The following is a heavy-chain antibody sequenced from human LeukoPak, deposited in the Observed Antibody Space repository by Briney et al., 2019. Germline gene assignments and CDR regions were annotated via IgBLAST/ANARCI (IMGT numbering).Heavy chain of an antibody. CDR1: GYSFINYG. CDR2: INTSNGNT. CDR3: ARIHQSITIFGVVIDAFDI. V-gene: IGHV1-18*01. J-gene: IGHJ3*02. D-gene: IGHD3-3*01. Sequence: ASVKVSCKASGYSFINYGINWVRQAPGQGLEWMGWINTSNGNTNFAQKFQGRVTMTTDTSTSTAYMELRSLRSGDTAVYYCARIHQSITIFGVVIDAFDIWGQGTMVTVSS.